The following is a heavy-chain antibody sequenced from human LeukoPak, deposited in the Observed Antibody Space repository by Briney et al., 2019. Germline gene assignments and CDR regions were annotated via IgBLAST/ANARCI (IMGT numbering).Heavy chain of an antibody. V-gene: IGHV1-18*01. D-gene: IGHD3-22*01. CDR3: ARDGHRRSYYDSSGREDAFDI. J-gene: IGHJ3*02. CDR2: ISTYNGHT. Sequence: GASVKVSCKASGSTFTNFGISWVRQAPGQGLEWMGWISTYNGHTNYAQKLQGRVTMTTDTSTSTVYMEVRSLRSDDTAVYYCARDGHRRSYYDSSGREDAFDIWGQGTMVTVSS. CDR1: GSTFTNFG.